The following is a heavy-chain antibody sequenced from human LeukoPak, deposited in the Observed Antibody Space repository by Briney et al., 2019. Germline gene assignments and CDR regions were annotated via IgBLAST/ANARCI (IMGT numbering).Heavy chain of an antibody. CDR3: ARVSGPAYCDYNWFDP. V-gene: IGHV1-69*06. J-gene: IGHJ5*02. CDR2: IIPIFGTA. Sequence: SVKVSCKASGGTFSSYAISWVRQAPGQGLEWMGGIIPIFGTANYAQKFQGRVTITADKSMSTAYMELSSLRSEDTAVYYCARVSGPAYCDYNWFDPWGQGTLVTVSS. CDR1: GGTFSSYA. D-gene: IGHD3-3*01.